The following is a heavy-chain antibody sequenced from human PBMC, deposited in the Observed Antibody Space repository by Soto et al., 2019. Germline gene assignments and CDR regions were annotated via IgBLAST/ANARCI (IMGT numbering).Heavy chain of an antibody. Sequence: EVQLVESGGGLVQPGGSLRLSCAASGFTFSNYWMSWVRQAPGKGLEWLANIKQDGGDKYYVDSVKGRFSISRDNAKNSLYLHMNSLRAEDTAVYYCARVQSLAGVYWGQGTLVTVSS. CDR1: GFTFSNYW. J-gene: IGHJ4*02. D-gene: IGHD6-19*01. V-gene: IGHV3-7*05. CDR2: IKQDGGDK. CDR3: ARVQSLAGVY.